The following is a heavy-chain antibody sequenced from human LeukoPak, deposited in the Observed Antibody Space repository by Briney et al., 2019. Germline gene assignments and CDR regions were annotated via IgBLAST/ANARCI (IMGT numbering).Heavy chain of an antibody. CDR3: ARDINPLDLAAPEFDY. Sequence: GGSLRLSCAASGFTFSSYAMHWVRQAPGKGLEWVAVISYDGSNKYYADSVKGRFTISRDNSKNTLYLQMNSLRAEDTAVYYCARDINPLDLAAPEFDYWGQGTLVTVSS. CDR2: ISYDGSNK. J-gene: IGHJ4*02. CDR1: GFTFSSYA. V-gene: IGHV3-30*01. D-gene: IGHD6-6*01.